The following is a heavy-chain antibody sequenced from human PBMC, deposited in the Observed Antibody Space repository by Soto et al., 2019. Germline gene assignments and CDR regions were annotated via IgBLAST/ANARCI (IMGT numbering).Heavy chain of an antibody. J-gene: IGHJ6*03. CDR1: GGSIRERGLY. CDR3: ARSLMDV. V-gene: IGHV4-39*01. CDR2: IFVSGRT. Sequence: QMQLQESGPGLVKPSETLSLTCTVSGGSIRERGLYWDWIRQSPGKGLEWIGSIFVSGRTHYNPSLKSRVTMSIDASRNQFSLNLSSVTAADTGVYYCARSLMDVWGNGTTVTVSS.